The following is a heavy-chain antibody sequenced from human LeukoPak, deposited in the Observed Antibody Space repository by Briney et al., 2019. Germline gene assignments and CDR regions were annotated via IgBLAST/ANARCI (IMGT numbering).Heavy chain of an antibody. V-gene: IGHV1-2*02. D-gene: IGHD3-9*01. CDR3: ARNNRFYYDILTGYSDYMDV. CDR1: GYTFTGYY. Sequence: ASVKVSCKASGYTFTGYYMHWVRQAPGQGLEWMGWINPNSGGTNYAQKLQGRVTMTTDTSASTAYMELRSLRSDDTAVYYCARNNRFYYDILTGYSDYMDVWGKGTAVTVSS. CDR2: INPNSGGT. J-gene: IGHJ6*03.